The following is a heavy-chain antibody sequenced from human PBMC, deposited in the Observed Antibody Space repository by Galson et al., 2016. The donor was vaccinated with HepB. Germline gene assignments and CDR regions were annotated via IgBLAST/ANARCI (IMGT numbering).Heavy chain of an antibody. CDR2: ISSNGDNT. CDR3: AKTSSYSASRD. CDR1: GITFTSYS. Sequence: SLRLSCAASGITFTSYSMHWVRQAPGKGLEYVSGISSNGDNTYHADAVKGRFIISRHNPKNTLYLQMNSLRAEDTAVYYCAKTSSYSASRDWGQGTLVTVSS. D-gene: IGHD1-26*01. J-gene: IGHJ4*02. V-gene: IGHV3-64*04.